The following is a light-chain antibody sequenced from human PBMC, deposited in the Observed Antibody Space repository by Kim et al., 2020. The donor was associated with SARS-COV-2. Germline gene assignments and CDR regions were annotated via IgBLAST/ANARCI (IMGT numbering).Light chain of an antibody. V-gene: IGLV8-61*01. CDR2: STN. CDR1: SGSVSSDYY. J-gene: IGLJ3*02. CDR3: ALYTGSGVWV. Sequence: GTVTLTCGFNSGSVSSDYYPSWYQQTPGQPPRTLMYSTNIRSSGVPGRFSGSILGNKAALTITGAQADDECDYYCALYTGSGVWVFGGGTQLTVL.